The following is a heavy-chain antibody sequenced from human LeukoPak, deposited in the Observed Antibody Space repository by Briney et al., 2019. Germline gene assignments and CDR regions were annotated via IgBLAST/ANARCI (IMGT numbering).Heavy chain of an antibody. CDR2: INHSGST. CDR1: GFTFSSYG. D-gene: IGHD3-9*01. V-gene: IGHV4-34*01. Sequence: PGGSLRLSCAASGFTFSSYGMHWVRQPPGKGLEWIGEINHSGSTNYNPSLKSRVTISVDTSKNQFSLKLSSVTAADTAVYYCAREILTDNYFDYWGQGTLVTVSS. J-gene: IGHJ4*02. CDR3: AREILTDNYFDY.